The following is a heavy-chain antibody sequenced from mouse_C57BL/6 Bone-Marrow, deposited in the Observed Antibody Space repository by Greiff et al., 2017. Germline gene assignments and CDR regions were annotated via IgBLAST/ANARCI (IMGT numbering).Heavy chain of an antibody. CDR1: GYTFTSYW. CDR2: IHPNSGST. Sequence: QVQLQQPGAELVKPGASVKLSCKASGYTFTSYWMHWVKQRPGQGLEWIGMIHPNSGSTNYNEKFKSKATLTVDKSSSTAYMQLSSLTSEDSAVEYCAISRGRTGTLDYWGQGTTLTVSS. D-gene: IGHD4-1*01. J-gene: IGHJ2*01. CDR3: AISRGRTGTLDY. V-gene: IGHV1-64*01.